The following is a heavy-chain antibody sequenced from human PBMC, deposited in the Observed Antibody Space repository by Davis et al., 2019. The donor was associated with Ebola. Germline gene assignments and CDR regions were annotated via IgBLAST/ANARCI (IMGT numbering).Heavy chain of an antibody. V-gene: IGHV1-69*05. Sequence: SVKVSCKASGGTFSSYAISWVRQAPGQGLEWMGGIIPIFGTANYAQKFQGRVTMTRDTSTSTVYMELSSLRSEDTAVYYCARGGYCSSTSCYSPSFYYGMDVWGQGTTVTVSS. CDR3: ARGGYCSSTSCYSPSFYYGMDV. J-gene: IGHJ6*02. CDR2: IIPIFGTA. CDR1: GGTFSSYA. D-gene: IGHD2-2*01.